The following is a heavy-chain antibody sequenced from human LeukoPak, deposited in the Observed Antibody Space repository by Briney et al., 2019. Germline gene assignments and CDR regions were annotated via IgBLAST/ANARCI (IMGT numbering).Heavy chain of an antibody. Sequence: GGSLRLSCAASGFTFSSYAMSWVRQAPGKGLEWVSTISGGGGSTYYADSVKGRFTISRDNSKNTLYVQMNNLRAEDTAVYYCAKGLFETDSSGDPYYYYGMDVWGQGTTVTVSS. CDR2: ISGGGGST. D-gene: IGHD6-19*01. J-gene: IGHJ6*02. CDR1: GFTFSSYA. CDR3: AKGLFETDSSGDPYYYYGMDV. V-gene: IGHV3-23*01.